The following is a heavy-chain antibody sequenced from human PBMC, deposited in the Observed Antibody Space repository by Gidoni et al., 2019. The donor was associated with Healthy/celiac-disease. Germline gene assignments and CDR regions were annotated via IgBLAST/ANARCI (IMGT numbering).Heavy chain of an antibody. CDR1: GFTFDDYA. V-gene: IGHV3-9*01. J-gene: IGHJ6*02. D-gene: IGHD2-21*02. CDR3: AKDIGEEGYCGGDCYSGSYYGMDV. Sequence: EVQLVESGGGLVQPGRSLILSCAASGFTFDDYALHWVRQAPGKGREWVSGISWNSGSIGYADSVKGRFTISRDNAKNSLYLQMNSLRAEDTALYYCAKDIGEEGYCGGDCYSGSYYGMDVWGQGTTVTVSS. CDR2: ISWNSGSI.